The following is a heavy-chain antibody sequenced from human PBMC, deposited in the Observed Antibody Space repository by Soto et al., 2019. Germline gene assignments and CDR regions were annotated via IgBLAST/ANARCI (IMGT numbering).Heavy chain of an antibody. CDR1: GYTFTSYD. Sequence: ASVKVSCKASGYTFTSYDINWVRQATGQGLEWMGWMNPNSGNTGYAQKFQCRVTMTRNTSISTAYMELSSLRSEDTAVYYCAIGPPWYYDFWSGRNDAFDIWGQGTMVTVSS. J-gene: IGHJ3*02. CDR3: AIGPPWYYDFWSGRNDAFDI. D-gene: IGHD3-3*01. V-gene: IGHV1-8*01. CDR2: MNPNSGNT.